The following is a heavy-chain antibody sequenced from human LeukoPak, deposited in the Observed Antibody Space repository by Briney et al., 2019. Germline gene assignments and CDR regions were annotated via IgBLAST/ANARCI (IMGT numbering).Heavy chain of an antibody. CDR2: ISYDGSNK. V-gene: IGHV3-30*01. D-gene: IGHD2-21*01. Sequence: GGSLRLPCAASGFTFSSYAMHWVRQAPGKGLEWVAVISYDGSNKYYADSVKGRFTISRDNSKNTLYLQMNRLRAEDTAVYYCARGLHGFGLFLDYWGQGPLVTVSS. J-gene: IGHJ4*02. CDR3: ARGLHGFGLFLDY. CDR1: GFTFSSYA.